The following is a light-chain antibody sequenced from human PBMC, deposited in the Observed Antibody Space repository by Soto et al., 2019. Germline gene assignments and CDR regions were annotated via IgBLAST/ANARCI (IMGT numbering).Light chain of an antibody. J-gene: IGLJ3*02. V-gene: IGLV2-23*02. CDR1: SSDVGSYNL. CDR3: SSYAGSSISGV. Sequence: QSALTQPASVSGSPGQSITISCTGTSSDVGSYNLVSWYQHHPGKAPKLMIYEVSKRPSGVSNRFSGSKSGNTASLTISGLQAEEEADYYCSSYAGSSISGVFGGGTKLTVL. CDR2: EVS.